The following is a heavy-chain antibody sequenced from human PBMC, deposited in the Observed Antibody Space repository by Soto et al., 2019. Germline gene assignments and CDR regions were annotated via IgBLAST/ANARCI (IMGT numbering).Heavy chain of an antibody. J-gene: IGHJ6*02. CDR2: ISSSGSTI. CDR3: ASAANGYYYYGMDV. CDR1: GFTFSDYY. Sequence: GGSLRLSCAASGFTFSDYYMCWIRQAPGKGLEWVSYISSSGSTIYYADSVKGRFTISRDNAKNSLYLQMNSLRAEDTAVYYCASAANGYYYYGMDVWGQGTTVTVSS. D-gene: IGHD2-2*01. V-gene: IGHV3-11*01.